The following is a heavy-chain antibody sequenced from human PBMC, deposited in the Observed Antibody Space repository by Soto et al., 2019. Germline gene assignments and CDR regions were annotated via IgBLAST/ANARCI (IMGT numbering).Heavy chain of an antibody. V-gene: IGHV1-18*01. CDR1: GYTFTSYG. D-gene: IGHD2-2*01. Sequence: ASVKVSCKASGYTFTSYGISWVRQAPGQGLEWMGWISAYNGNTNYAQKLQGRVTMTTDTSTSTAYMELRSLRSDDTAVYYCARHEVVPAAMRRGYYYGMDVWGQGTTVTVSS. CDR2: ISAYNGNT. J-gene: IGHJ6*02. CDR3: ARHEVVPAAMRRGYYYGMDV.